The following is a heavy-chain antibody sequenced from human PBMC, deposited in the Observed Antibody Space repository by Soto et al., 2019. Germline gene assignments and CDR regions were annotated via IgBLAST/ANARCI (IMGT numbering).Heavy chain of an antibody. CDR1: GDSISTYN. V-gene: IGHV4-59*01. Sequence: QGQLQESGPGLVKPSETLSLTCTASGDSISTYNWGWIRQPPGKGLEWIGCIYYSGVTNYNPSLKSRVTISVDTPKNQLSLKLNSVTAADTAVYYCARVAADIASWLDPWGQGTLVTVSS. J-gene: IGHJ5*02. D-gene: IGHD5-12*01. CDR2: IYYSGVT. CDR3: ARVAADIASWLDP.